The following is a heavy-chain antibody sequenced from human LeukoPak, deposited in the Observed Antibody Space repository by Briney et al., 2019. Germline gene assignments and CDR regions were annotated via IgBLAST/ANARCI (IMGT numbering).Heavy chain of an antibody. D-gene: IGHD3-16*02. CDR2: INPNSGDT. J-gene: IGHJ4*02. CDR1: GYTFTGYY. V-gene: IGHV1-2*02. Sequence: ASVKVYCKASGYTFTGYYMHWVRQAPGQGLEWMGWINPNSGDTNYAQKFQGRVTMTRDTSISTAYMELSRLRSDDTAVYYCARDRAVGFLITFGGVISDYWGQGTLVTVSS. CDR3: ARDRAVGFLITFGGVISDY.